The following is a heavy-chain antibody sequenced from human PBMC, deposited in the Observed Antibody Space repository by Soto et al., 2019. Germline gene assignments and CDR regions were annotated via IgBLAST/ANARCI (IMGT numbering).Heavy chain of an antibody. V-gene: IGHV1-8*01. D-gene: IGHD3-22*01. CDR3: ARDWGCYDSSGYRLGYFDY. Sequence: ASVKVSCKASGYTFTSYDINWVRQATGQGLEWMGWMNPNSGNTGYAQKFQGRVTMTRNTSISTAYMELRSLRSDDTAVYYCARDWGCYDSSGYRLGYFDYWGQGTLVTVSS. CDR1: GYTFTSYD. CDR2: MNPNSGNT. J-gene: IGHJ4*02.